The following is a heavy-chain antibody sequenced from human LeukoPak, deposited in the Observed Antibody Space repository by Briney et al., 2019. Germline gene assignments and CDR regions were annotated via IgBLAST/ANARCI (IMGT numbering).Heavy chain of an antibody. D-gene: IGHD6-13*01. CDR1: GFIFSIYG. CDR2: MAADGSNI. Sequence: GGSLRLSCAASGFIFSIYGMHWVRQAPGKGLEWVALMAADGSNIYYADSVKGRFTISRDNSKNTLYLQMSSLRTEDTAVYYCAKAAVYSSSWTPFDDWGQGTLVTVSS. J-gene: IGHJ4*02. V-gene: IGHV3-30*18. CDR3: AKAAVYSSSWTPFDD.